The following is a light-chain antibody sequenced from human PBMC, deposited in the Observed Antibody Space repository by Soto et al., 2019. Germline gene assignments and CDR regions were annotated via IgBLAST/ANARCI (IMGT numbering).Light chain of an antibody. CDR1: QRVNSGY. CDR2: GAS. CDR3: QEYGSSPSIN. Sequence: EMVFTQSPGPVTLSKGERATLSCRASQRVNSGYVAWYQQKPGQAPRLLIYGASSRATGLPDRFSGSGSGTDFTLTISRLVPEDFAVYYCQEYGSSPSINCGQGTRLEI. V-gene: IGKV3-20*01. J-gene: IGKJ5*01.